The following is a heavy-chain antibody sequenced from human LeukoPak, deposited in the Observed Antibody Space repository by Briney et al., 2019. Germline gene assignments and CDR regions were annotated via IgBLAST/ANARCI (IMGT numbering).Heavy chain of an antibody. V-gene: IGHV4-38-2*02. Sequence: SETLSLTCTVSGYSISSGYYWGWIRQPPGKGLEWIGSIYHSGSTYYNPSLQSRVTISVDTSKNRFSLKLSSVTAADTAVYYCARITPLLDIRQLGPDELDYWGQGTLVTVSS. J-gene: IGHJ4*02. CDR2: IYHSGST. D-gene: IGHD5-12*01. CDR1: GYSISSGYY. CDR3: ARITPLLDIRQLGPDELDY.